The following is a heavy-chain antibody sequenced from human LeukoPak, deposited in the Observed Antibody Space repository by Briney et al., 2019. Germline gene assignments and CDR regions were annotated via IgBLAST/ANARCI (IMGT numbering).Heavy chain of an antibody. D-gene: IGHD3-22*01. V-gene: IGHV3-9*01. CDR2: ISWNSGSI. CDR3: AKDLAYDSSASLDY. J-gene: IGHJ4*02. CDR1: GFTFSNYG. Sequence: GGTLRLSCAASGFTFSNYGMSWVRQAPGKGLEWVSGISWNSGSIGYADSVKGRFTISRDNAKNSLYLQMNSLRAEDTALYYCAKDLAYDSSASLDYWGQGTLVTVSS.